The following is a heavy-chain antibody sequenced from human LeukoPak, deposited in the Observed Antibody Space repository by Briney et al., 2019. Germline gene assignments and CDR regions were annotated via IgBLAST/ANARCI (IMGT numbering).Heavy chain of an antibody. D-gene: IGHD5-24*01. CDR1: GGSFGGYY. CDR2: INHSGST. CDR3: ARRRSRWLLKSGFDY. V-gene: IGHV4-34*01. J-gene: IGHJ4*02. Sequence: SETLSLTCAVYGGSFGGYYWSWIRQPPGKGLEWIGEINHSGSTNYNPSLKSRVTISVDTSKNQFSLKLSSVTAADTAVYYCARRRSRWLLKSGFDYWGQGTLVTVSS.